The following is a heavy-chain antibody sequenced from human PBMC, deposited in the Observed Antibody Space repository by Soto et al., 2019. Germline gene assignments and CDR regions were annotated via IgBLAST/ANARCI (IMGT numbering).Heavy chain of an antibody. Sequence: QVQLRESGPGLVKPSETLSLTCTVSGGSISLYYWNWIRQSPGKGLEWIGYMYYSGSTNYRSSLKSRVTISGDTSKIQFSLRLRSVTAADTAVYFCARSTGYGDSYFDYWGQGALVTVSS. D-gene: IGHD4-17*01. V-gene: IGHV4-59*01. J-gene: IGHJ4*02. CDR1: GGSISLYY. CDR3: ARSTGYGDSYFDY. CDR2: MYYSGST.